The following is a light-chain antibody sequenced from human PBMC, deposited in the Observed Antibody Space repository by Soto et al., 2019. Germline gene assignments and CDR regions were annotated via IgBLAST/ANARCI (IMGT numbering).Light chain of an antibody. V-gene: IGKV1-5*03. CDR2: KAS. CDR1: QTISSW. CDR3: QQAASFPIT. Sequence: DIHMTQSPSTLSLSLGDRVTITGVASQTISSWLAWYRQKPGKDPKLLIYKASTLKSGVTSRLSGSGSGTDFTLTINSLQPEDFATYYCQQAASFPITFGQGTRLEIK. J-gene: IGKJ5*01.